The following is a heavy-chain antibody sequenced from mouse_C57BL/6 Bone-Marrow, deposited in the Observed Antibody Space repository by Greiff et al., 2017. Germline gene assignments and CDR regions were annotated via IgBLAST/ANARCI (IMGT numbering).Heavy chain of an antibody. V-gene: IGHV7-3*01. CDR2: IRNKANGYTT. CDR3: ARWGGNYYFDY. J-gene: IGHJ2*01. CDR1: GFTFTDYY. Sequence: EVKLMESGGGLVQPGGSLSLSCAASGFTFTDYYMSWVRQPPGKALEWLGFIRNKANGYTTEYSASVKGRFTISRDNSQSILYLQMNALRAEDSATYYCARWGGNYYFDYWGQGTTLTVSS. D-gene: IGHD2-1*01.